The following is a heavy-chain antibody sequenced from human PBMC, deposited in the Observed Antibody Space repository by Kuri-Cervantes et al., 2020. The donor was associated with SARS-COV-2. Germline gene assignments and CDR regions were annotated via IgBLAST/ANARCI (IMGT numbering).Heavy chain of an antibody. D-gene: IGHD3-22*01. CDR3: ARDSSGYYRLDY. Sequence: GESLKISCAASGFTFSSYSMNWVRQAPGKGLEWVSSISSSSSYIYYADSVKGRFTISRDNAKNSLYLQMNRLRAEDTAVYYCARDSSGYYRLDYWGQGTLVTVSS. CDR2: ISSSSSYI. J-gene: IGHJ4*02. CDR1: GFTFSSYS. V-gene: IGHV3-21*01.